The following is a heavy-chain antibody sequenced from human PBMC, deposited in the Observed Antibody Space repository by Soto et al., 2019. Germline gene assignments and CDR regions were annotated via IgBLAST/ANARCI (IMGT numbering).Heavy chain of an antibody. CDR3: AKVFASMDDFWSGYYSDPGIYYYYGMDV. V-gene: IGHV3-30*18. D-gene: IGHD3-3*01. Sequence: GGSLRLSCAASGFTFSSYGMHWVRQAPGKGLEWVAVISYDGSNKYYADSVKGRFTISRDNSKNTLYLQMNSLRAEDTAVYYCAKVFASMDDFWSGYYSDPGIYYYYGMDVWGQGTTVTVSS. J-gene: IGHJ6*02. CDR1: GFTFSSYG. CDR2: ISYDGSNK.